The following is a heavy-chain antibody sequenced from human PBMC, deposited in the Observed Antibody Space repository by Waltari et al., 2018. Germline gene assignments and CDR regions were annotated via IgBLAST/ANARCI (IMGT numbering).Heavy chain of an antibody. CDR3: ARDLVDSSSSGAFDI. D-gene: IGHD6-6*01. CDR2: IYTSGST. V-gene: IGHV4-4*07. CDR1: GGSISSYY. Sequence: QVQLQESGPGLVKPSETLSLTCTVPGGSISSYYWRWIRQPAGKGLEWIGRIYTSGSTNYNPSLKSRVTMSVDTSKNQFSLKLSSVTAADTAVYYCARDLVDSSSSGAFDIWGQGTMVTVSS. J-gene: IGHJ3*02.